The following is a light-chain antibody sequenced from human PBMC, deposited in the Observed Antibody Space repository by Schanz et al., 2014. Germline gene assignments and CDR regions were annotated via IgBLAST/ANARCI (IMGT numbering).Light chain of an antibody. J-gene: IGKJ3*01. CDR3: QQLNSYPLP. Sequence: DIQMTQSPSSLSASVGDRVTITCRASQSISSYLNWYQQKPGKVPKRLIYAASTLQSGVPSRFSGSGSGTDFTLTISSLQPEDFATYYCQQLNSYPLPFGPGTKVDIK. CDR2: AAS. V-gene: IGKV1-39*01. CDR1: QSISSY.